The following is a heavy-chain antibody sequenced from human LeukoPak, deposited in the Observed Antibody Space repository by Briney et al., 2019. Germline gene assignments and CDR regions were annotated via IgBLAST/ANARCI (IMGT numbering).Heavy chain of an antibody. CDR2: IYYSGST. J-gene: IGHJ3*02. V-gene: IGHV4-59*01. D-gene: IGHD5-18*01. CDR3: ARETNGCGYSYGRWAFDI. CDR1: GGSISSYY. Sequence: SETLSLTCTVSGGSISSYYWSWIRQPPGKGLEWIGYIYYSGSTNYNPSLKSRVTISVDTSKNQFSLKLSSVTAADTAVYYCARETNGCGYSYGRWAFDIWGQGTMVTVSS.